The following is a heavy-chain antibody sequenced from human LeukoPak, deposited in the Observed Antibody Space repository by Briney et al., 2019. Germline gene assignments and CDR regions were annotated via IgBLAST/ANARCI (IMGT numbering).Heavy chain of an antibody. CDR2: ISGSGGST. D-gene: IGHD3-3*01. CDR3: AKGRPTDYDFWSGYKDDAFDI. CDR1: GFTFSSYA. Sequence: GGSLRLSWAASGFTFSSYAMSWVRQAPGKGLEWVSAISGSGGSTYYADSVKGRFTISRDNSKNTLYLQMNSLRAEDTAVYYCAKGRPTDYDFWSGYKDDAFDIWGQGTMVTVSS. J-gene: IGHJ3*02. V-gene: IGHV3-23*01.